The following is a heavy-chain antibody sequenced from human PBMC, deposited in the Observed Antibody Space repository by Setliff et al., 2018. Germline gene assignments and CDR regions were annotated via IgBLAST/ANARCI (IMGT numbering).Heavy chain of an antibody. J-gene: IGHJ5*02. Sequence: PGGSLRLSCVASGFTFKNYGMHWVRQAPGKGLEWVAVIWYDGNNKDHADSVKGRFTISRDNAKNSLYLQMNSLRVEDTAVYYCARVVDMGWFDPWGQGTLVTVSS. V-gene: IGHV3-33*01. CDR3: ARVVDMGWFDP. CDR2: IWYDGNNK. CDR1: GFTFKNYG.